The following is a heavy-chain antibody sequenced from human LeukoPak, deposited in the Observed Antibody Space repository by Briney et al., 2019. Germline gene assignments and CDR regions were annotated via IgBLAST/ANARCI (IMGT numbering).Heavy chain of an antibody. CDR2: RRYDGSSE. CDR3: ARNRGRYFYYYYMDV. CDR1: GFTFSTYG. V-gene: IGHV3-30*02. D-gene: IGHD1-26*01. J-gene: IGHJ6*03. Sequence: PGGSLRLSCAPSGFTFSTYGMHWVRQAPGKGLEWVAFRRYDGSSEYYADSVKGRFTLSRDNSKNTLYLQMNSLRADDTAGYYCARNRGRYFYYYYMDVWGKGTTVTVSS.